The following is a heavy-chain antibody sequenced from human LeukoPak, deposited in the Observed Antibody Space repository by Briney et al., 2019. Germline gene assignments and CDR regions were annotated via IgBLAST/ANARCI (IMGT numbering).Heavy chain of an antibody. D-gene: IGHD4-17*01. J-gene: IGHJ4*02. V-gene: IGHV3-74*01. Sequence: GGSLRLSCAASGFIFRNYWMHWVHQAPGKGLVWVARINPNGITTTYTDSVKGRFTISRDNAKNTLYLQMNSLRAEDTAVYYCAKDFAGDRDYWGQGTLVTVSS. CDR1: GFIFRNYW. CDR2: INPNGITT. CDR3: AKDFAGDRDY.